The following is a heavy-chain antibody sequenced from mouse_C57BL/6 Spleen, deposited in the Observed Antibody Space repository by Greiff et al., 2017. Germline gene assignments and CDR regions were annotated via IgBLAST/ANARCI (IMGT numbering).Heavy chain of an antibody. CDR2: LNPNNGGT. CDR1: GYTFTDYN. Sequence: VQLQQSGPELVKPGASVKMSCKASGYTFTDYNMHWVKQSHGKSLEWIGYLNPNNGGTSYNQKFKGKATLTVNQSSSTAYMELRSRTSEESAVYYWARWECYGSSLGAYWGQGALVTVSA. V-gene: IGHV1-22*01. CDR3: ARWECYGSSLGAY. J-gene: IGHJ3*01. D-gene: IGHD1-1*01.